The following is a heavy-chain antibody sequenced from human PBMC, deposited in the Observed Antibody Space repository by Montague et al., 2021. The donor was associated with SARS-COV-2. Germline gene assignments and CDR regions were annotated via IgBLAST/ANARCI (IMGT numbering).Heavy chain of an antibody. D-gene: IGHD4-23*01. V-gene: IGHV4-34*01. CDR3: ARWDPQTLTLIGLRGKSASDY. CDR1: GGSFSGYY. J-gene: IGHJ4*02. Sequence: SETLSLTCAVYGGSFSGYYWTWIRQSPGKGLEWIAEINHSGTTNYNFNPSLRSRVTISVDTSKSQFSLKLNSVTAADTGVYYCARWDPQTLTLIGLRGKSASDYWGQGPLVTVSS. CDR2: INHSGTT.